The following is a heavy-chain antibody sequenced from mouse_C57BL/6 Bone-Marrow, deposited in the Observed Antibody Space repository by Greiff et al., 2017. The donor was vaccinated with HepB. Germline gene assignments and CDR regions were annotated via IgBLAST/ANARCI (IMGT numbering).Heavy chain of an antibody. CDR3: TTAGSSYHYWYFDV. J-gene: IGHJ1*03. CDR1: GFNIKDDY. V-gene: IGHV14-4*01. Sequence: VQLQQSGAELVRPGASVKLSCTASGFNIKDDYMHWVKQRPEQGLEWIGWIDPENGDTEYASKFQGKATITADTSSNTAYLQLSSLTSEDTAVYYCTTAGSSYHYWYFDVWGTGTTVTVSS. CDR2: IDPENGDT. D-gene: IGHD1-1*01.